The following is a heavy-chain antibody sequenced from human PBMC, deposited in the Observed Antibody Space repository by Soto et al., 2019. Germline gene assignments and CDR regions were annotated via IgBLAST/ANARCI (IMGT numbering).Heavy chain of an antibody. CDR1: GYTFTSYG. CDR3: ARDAFYDFWSGGNWFDP. V-gene: IGHV1-18*01. J-gene: IGHJ5*02. CDR2: ISAYNGNT. Sequence: GASVKVSCKASGYTFTSYGISWVRQAPGQGLEWMGWISAYNGNTNYAQKLQGRVTMTTDTSTSTAYMELRSLRSDDTAVYYCARDAFYDFWSGGNWFDPWGQGTSFTVSP. D-gene: IGHD3-3*01.